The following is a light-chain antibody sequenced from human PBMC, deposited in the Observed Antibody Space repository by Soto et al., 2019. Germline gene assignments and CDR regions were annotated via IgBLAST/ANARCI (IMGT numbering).Light chain of an antibody. CDR3: QQYQRYWT. V-gene: IGKV1-5*01. CDR2: DAS. Sequence: DIQLTQSQATLSASVGSRVTITCRASQGITGWLAWYQQKPGKAPKLLIFDASTLESGVPPRFTGSGSGTEFTLSISNQQPDDFATYYCQQYQRYWTFGHGTKVDIK. CDR1: QGITGW. J-gene: IGKJ1*01.